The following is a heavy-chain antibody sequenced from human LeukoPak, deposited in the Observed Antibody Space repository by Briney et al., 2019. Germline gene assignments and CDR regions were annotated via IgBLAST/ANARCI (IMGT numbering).Heavy chain of an antibody. CDR2: IYYSGST. Sequence: PSETLSLTSTVSGGSISSSSYYWGWIRQPPGKGLEWIGSIYYSGSTYYNPSLKSRVTISVDTSKNQFSLKLSSVTAADTAVYYCARLGYSSGWYWFDPWGQGTLVTVSS. CDR3: ARLGYSSGWYWFDP. D-gene: IGHD6-19*01. J-gene: IGHJ5*02. V-gene: IGHV4-39*01. CDR1: GGSISSSSYY.